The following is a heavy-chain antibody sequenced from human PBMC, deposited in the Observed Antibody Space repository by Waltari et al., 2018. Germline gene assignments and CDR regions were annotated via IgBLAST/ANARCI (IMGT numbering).Heavy chain of an antibody. CDR1: GFTFSDNW. CDR3: VRGSSGWYGTDF. J-gene: IGHJ4*02. D-gene: IGHD6-19*01. CDR2: MKSEASIK. V-gene: IGHV3-74*01. Sequence: EVKLVESGGGLVQPGGSLRLSCAASGFTFSDNWMHWVRQAPGKGLVWVSRMKSEASIKDYADAVKGRFTISRDNAENTLYLQMNSLRIEDTAVYYCVRGSSGWYGTDFWGQGTLVTVSS.